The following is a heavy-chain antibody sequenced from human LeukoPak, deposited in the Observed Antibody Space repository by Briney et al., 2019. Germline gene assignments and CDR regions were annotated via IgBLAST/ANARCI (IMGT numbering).Heavy chain of an antibody. CDR1: GITFSNHA. Sequence: GGSLRLSCAASGITFSNHAMSWVRQAPGKGLEWVSAISGSGGSTYYADSVKGRFTISRDNSKNTLYLQMNSLRAEDTAVYYCAKDCHNWNDLYYYYMDVWGKGTTVTVSS. CDR2: ISGSGGST. V-gene: IGHV3-23*01. CDR3: AKDCHNWNDLYYYYMDV. J-gene: IGHJ6*03. D-gene: IGHD1-1*01.